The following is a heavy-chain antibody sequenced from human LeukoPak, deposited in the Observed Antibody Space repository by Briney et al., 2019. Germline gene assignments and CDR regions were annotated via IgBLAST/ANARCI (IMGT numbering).Heavy chain of an antibody. CDR1: GGSISSYY. D-gene: IGHD3-10*01. V-gene: IGHV4-59*08. CDR3: ARLGGNLWSVFDI. J-gene: IGHJ3*02. Sequence: PSETLSLTCTVSGGSISSYYWGWIRQPPGKGLEWIGTMYHSRSTNYNPSLKSRVTISVDTSKNQFSLKLSSVTAADTAVYYCARLGGNLWSVFDIWGQGTMVTVSS. CDR2: MYHSRST.